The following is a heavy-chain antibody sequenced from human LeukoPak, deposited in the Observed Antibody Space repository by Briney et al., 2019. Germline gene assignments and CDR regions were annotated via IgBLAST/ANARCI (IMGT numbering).Heavy chain of an antibody. CDR1: GFTFSSYA. D-gene: IGHD6-19*01. J-gene: IGHJ4*02. CDR3: AKERAGAVAGTVEFDY. Sequence: HTGGSLRLSCAASGFTFSSYAMSWVRQAPGKGLEWVSAISGSGGSTYYADSVKGRFTISRDNSKNTLYLQMNSLRAEDTAVYYCAKERAGAVAGTVEFDYWGQGTLVTVSS. V-gene: IGHV3-23*01. CDR2: ISGSGGST.